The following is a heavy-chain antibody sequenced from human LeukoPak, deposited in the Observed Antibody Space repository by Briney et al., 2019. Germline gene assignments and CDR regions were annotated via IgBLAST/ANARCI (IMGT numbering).Heavy chain of an antibody. Sequence: GGSLRLSRAASGFTFSSYSMNWVRQAPGKGLEWVSYISSSSSTIYYADSVKGRFTISRDNGKNSLYLQMNSLRAEDTAVYYCARLDYNDYWGQGTLVTVSS. J-gene: IGHJ4*02. CDR1: GFTFSSYS. CDR2: ISSSSSTI. CDR3: ARLDYNDY. V-gene: IGHV3-48*04.